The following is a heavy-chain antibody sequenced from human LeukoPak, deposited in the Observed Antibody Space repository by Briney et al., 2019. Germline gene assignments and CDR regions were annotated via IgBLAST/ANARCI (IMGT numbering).Heavy chain of an antibody. CDR3: AREGDSSGPDFEY. D-gene: IGHD3-22*01. CDR1: GFTFSSYS. Sequence: GGSLRLSCAASGFTFSSYSMNWVRQAPGKGLEWVSSIGGSSSSIYYADSVKGRFTISRDNAKNSLYLQMNSLRAEDTAVYYCAREGDSSGPDFEYWGQGALVTVSS. CDR2: IGGSSSSI. V-gene: IGHV3-21*01. J-gene: IGHJ4*02.